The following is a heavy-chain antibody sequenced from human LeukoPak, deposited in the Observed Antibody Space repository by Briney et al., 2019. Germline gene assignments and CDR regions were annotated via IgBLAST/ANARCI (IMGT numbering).Heavy chain of an antibody. Sequence: GGSLRLSCAASGFTFSRYNMNWVRQAPGKGLEWVSSISSSSSYIYHADSVKGRFTISRDNAKNSLSLQMNSLRAEDTAVYYCATSIAVAGPFDYWGQGTLVTVSS. CDR3: ATSIAVAGPFDY. CDR2: ISSSSSYI. J-gene: IGHJ4*02. V-gene: IGHV3-21*01. D-gene: IGHD6-19*01. CDR1: GFTFSRYN.